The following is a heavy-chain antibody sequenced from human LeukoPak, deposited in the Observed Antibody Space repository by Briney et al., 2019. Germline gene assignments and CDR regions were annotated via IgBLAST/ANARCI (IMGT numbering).Heavy chain of an antibody. CDR2: IKQDGSEK. J-gene: IGHJ5*02. D-gene: IGHD2-15*01. CDR1: GFTFSSYW. V-gene: IGHV3-7*01. Sequence: PGGSLRLSCAASGFTFSSYWMSWVRQAPGKGLEWVANIKQDGSEKYYVDSVKGRFIISRDNAKNSLYLQMNSLRAEDTAVYYCARDRGVHCSGGSCYSGWFDPWGQGTLVTVSS. CDR3: ARDRGVHCSGGSCYSGWFDP.